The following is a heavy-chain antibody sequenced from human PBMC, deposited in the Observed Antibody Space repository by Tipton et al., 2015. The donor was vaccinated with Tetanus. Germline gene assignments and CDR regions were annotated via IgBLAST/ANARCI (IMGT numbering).Heavy chain of an antibody. CDR1: GDSMTDFY. D-gene: IGHD3-3*02. CDR3: ARVQLSSSFLKYNWLDP. V-gene: IGHV4-59*07. J-gene: IGHJ5*02. CDR2: IHDSGTT. Sequence: TLSLTCNVSGDSMTDFYWSWIRQPPGKGLEWIGSIHDSGTTNCNPSLKSRLTMSVDTSNNLFSLKLTSVTAADTAVYYCARVQLSSSFLKYNWLDPWGQGTLVTVAS.